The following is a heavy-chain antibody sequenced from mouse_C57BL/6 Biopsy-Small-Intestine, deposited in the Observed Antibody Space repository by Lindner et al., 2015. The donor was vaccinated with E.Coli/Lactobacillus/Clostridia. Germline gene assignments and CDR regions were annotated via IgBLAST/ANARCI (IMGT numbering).Heavy chain of an antibody. CDR3: ARSPPYFYGGSSFAN. CDR2: IYPYNGVS. V-gene: IGHV1-31*01. D-gene: IGHD1-1*01. Sequence: VQLQESGPELVKPGASVKISCKASGYSFTGYYMHWVRQSHGNILDWIGYIYPYNGVSTYNQKFKGKATLTVDRSSSTAYMEFRSLTSEDSAVYYCARSPPYFYGGSSFANWGQGTLVTVSA. J-gene: IGHJ3*01. CDR1: GYSFTGYY.